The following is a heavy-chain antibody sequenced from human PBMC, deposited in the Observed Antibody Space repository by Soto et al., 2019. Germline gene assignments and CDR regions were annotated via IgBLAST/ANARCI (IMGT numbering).Heavy chain of an antibody. J-gene: IGHJ6*02. CDR3: ARDHRYCSGSSCRPYYYYYGMDV. Sequence: GGSLRLSCAASGLTFSSYSMNWVRQAPGRGLEWVAAISGTSDYIYYADSVKGRFTISRDNAKTSLYIQMNSLRAEDTAVYYCARDHRYCSGSSCRPYYYYYGMDVWGQGTTVTVSS. V-gene: IGHV3-21*01. CDR2: ISGTSDYI. D-gene: IGHD2-15*01. CDR1: GLTFSSYS.